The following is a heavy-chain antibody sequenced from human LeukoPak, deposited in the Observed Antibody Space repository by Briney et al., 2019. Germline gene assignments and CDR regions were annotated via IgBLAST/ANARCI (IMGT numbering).Heavy chain of an antibody. V-gene: IGHV4-39*02. CDR3: AREREIVQLERAHDY. CDR1: GGSISSSSYY. J-gene: IGHJ4*02. Sequence: PSETLSLTCTVSGGSISSSSYYCGWIRQPPGKGLEWIGSIYYSGSTYYNPSLKSRVTISVDTSKNQFSLKLSSVTAADTAVYYCAREREIVQLERAHDYWGQGTLVTVSS. D-gene: IGHD1-1*01. CDR2: IYYSGST.